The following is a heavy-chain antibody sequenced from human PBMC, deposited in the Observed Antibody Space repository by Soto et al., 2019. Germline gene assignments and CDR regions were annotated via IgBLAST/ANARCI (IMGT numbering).Heavy chain of an antibody. J-gene: IGHJ5*02. V-gene: IGHV3-33*01. CDR2: IWYDGSNK. Sequence: GGSLRLSCAASGFTFSSYGMHWVRQAPGKGLEWVAVIWYDGSNKYYADSVKGRFTISRDNSKNTLYLQMNSLRAEDTAVYYCARDRRREMATISGWFDPWRQGTLVTVSS. CDR3: ARDRRREMATISGWFDP. CDR1: GFTFSSYG. D-gene: IGHD5-12*01.